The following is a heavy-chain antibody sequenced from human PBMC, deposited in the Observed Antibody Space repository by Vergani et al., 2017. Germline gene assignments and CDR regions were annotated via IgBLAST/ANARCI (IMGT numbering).Heavy chain of an antibody. V-gene: IGHV4-59*01. CDR3: ARGGYCSSTSCYGYMDV. CDR2: IYYSGST. J-gene: IGHJ6*03. CDR1: GGSNSSYY. D-gene: IGHD2-2*01. Sequence: QVQLQESGPGLVKPSETLSLTCTVSGGSNSSYYWSWIRQPPGKGLEWIGYIYYSGSTNYNPSLKSRVTISVDTSKNQFSLKLSSVTAADTAVYYCARGGYCSSTSCYGYMDVWGKGTTVTVSS.